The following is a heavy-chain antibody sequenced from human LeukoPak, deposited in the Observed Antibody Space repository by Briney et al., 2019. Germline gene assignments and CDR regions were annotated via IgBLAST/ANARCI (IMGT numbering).Heavy chain of an antibody. D-gene: IGHD6-19*01. Sequence: GASVKVSCKASGYTFTSYGISWVRQAPGQGREWMGWISAYNANTNYAQKLQVRVTMTTDTSTSTAYMELRSLRSDDTAVYYCARVSSGWIQHAFDIWGQGTMVTVSS. CDR2: ISAYNANT. J-gene: IGHJ3*02. CDR3: ARVSSGWIQHAFDI. V-gene: IGHV1-18*01. CDR1: GYTFTSYG.